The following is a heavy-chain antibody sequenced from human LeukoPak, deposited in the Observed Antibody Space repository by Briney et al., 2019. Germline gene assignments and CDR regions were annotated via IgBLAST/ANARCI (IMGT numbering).Heavy chain of an antibody. V-gene: IGHV1-18*01. Sequence: ASVKVSCKASGYTFTSYGISWVRQAPGQGLEWMGWISAYNGNTNYAQKLQGRVTMTTDTSTSTAYMELRSLRSDDTAVYYCARSPAYGDYGSAFDIWGQGTMVTVSS. J-gene: IGHJ3*02. D-gene: IGHD4-17*01. CDR1: GYTFTSYG. CDR3: ARSPAYGDYGSAFDI. CDR2: ISAYNGNT.